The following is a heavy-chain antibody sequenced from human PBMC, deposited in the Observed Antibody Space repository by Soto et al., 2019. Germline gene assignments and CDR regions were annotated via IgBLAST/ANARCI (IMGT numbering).Heavy chain of an antibody. CDR2: IKSKFDGGRI. Sequence: EEHLVESGGGPVKPGGSLRLSCAASGFTFSGAWMSWVRQVPGKGLEWVGRIKSKFDGGRIDYAASVKGRFSISRDDSANTLFLQMNSLKPEDTAVYFCTTSVTGTPRAIDYWGQGTLVTVSS. CDR3: TTSVTGTPRAIDY. V-gene: IGHV3-15*01. CDR1: GFTFSGAW. D-gene: IGHD1-7*01. J-gene: IGHJ4*02.